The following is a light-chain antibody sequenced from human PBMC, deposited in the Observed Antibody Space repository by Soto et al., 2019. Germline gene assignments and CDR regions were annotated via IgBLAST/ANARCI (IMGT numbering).Light chain of an antibody. J-gene: IGLJ3*02. CDR3: AAWDDSLWV. CDR2: RNN. V-gene: IGLV1-47*01. Sequence: QSVLTQPPSASGTPGQRVTISCSGSSSNIGSNYVYWYQQLPGTAPKLLIYRNNQRPSGVPDRFSGSKSGTSASLAISGLRSEYEADYYCAAWDDSLWVFGGGTKVTVL. CDR1: SSNIGSNY.